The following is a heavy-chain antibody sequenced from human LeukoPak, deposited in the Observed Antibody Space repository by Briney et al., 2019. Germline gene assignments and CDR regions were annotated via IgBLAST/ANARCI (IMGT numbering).Heavy chain of an antibody. CDR2: IYYSGST. CDR1: GGSISSYY. CDR3: ARHLDSSGYLSADY. D-gene: IGHD3-22*01. Sequence: SETLSLTCTVSGGSISSYYWSWIRQPPGKGLEWIGYIYYSGSTNYNPSLKSRVTISVDTSKNQFSLKLSSVTAADTAVYYCARHLDSSGYLSADYWGQGTLVTVSS. V-gene: IGHV4-59*08. J-gene: IGHJ4*02.